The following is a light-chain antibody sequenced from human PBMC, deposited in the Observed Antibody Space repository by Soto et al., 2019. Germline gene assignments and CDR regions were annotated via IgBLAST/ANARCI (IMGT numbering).Light chain of an antibody. V-gene: IGKV1-5*01. Sequence: DIQMTQSPPTLSASVGDKITITCRASQSIRFWVAWYQQKPGKAPKLLIYDASSLQSGVPSRFSGSGSGTEFTLTINSLQPDDFATYYCQQYNSYSLTFGGGTKVDIK. CDR3: QQYNSYSLT. CDR2: DAS. J-gene: IGKJ4*01. CDR1: QSIRFW.